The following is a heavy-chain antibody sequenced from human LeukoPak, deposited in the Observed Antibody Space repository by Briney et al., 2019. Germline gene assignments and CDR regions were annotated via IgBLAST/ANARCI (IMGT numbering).Heavy chain of an antibody. V-gene: IGHV4-34*01. D-gene: IGHD1-26*01. J-gene: IGHJ3*02. CDR3: ARARSGSYSAGDAFDI. Sequence: SETLSLTCAVYGGSFSGYYWSWIRQPPGKGLEWIGEINHSGSTNYNPSLKSRVTISVDTSKNQFSLKLSSVTAADTAVYYCARARSGSYSAGDAFDIWGQGTMVTVSS. CDR1: GGSFSGYY. CDR2: INHSGST.